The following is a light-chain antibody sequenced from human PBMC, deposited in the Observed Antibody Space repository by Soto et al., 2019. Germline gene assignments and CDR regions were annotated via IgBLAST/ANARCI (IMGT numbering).Light chain of an antibody. V-gene: IGLV1-51*01. CDR2: DDD. CDR3: GSWDSSLSADV. Sequence: QSVLTQPPSVSAAPGQRVTISCSGSSSNIGGNSVSWYQQLPGTAPKLLIYDDDKRPSGIPDRFSGSKSGTSATLGITGFQTGDEADYYCGSWDSSLSADVFGTGKRLNVL. CDR1: SSNIGGNS. J-gene: IGLJ1*01.